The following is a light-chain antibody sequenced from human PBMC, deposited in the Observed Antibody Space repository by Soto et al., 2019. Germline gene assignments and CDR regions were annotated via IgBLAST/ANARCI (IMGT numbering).Light chain of an antibody. V-gene: IGKV1-5*01. J-gene: IGKJ1*01. CDR3: LQDHDDSWT. CDR2: DVS. CDR1: QRISGW. Sequence: DIQMTQSPATLSASVGATATITCRASQRISGWLAWHQQKPGKAPKLLIYDVSALKRGVPPRFSGSGSGTEFTLTVSSLQPEDFATYYCLQDHDDSWTFGQGTKVDIK.